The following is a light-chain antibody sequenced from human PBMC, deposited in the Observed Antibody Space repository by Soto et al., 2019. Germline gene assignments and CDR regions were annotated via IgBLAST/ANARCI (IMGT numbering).Light chain of an antibody. Sequence: QSVLTQPASVSGSPGQSITISCTGTSSDVGGYNYVSWYQQNPGKAPKLMIYDVSNRPSGVSNRFSGSKSGNTASLTISGLQAEDEADYYCSSYTSTRTVVFGGGTKLTVL. CDR1: SSDVGGYNY. J-gene: IGLJ2*01. V-gene: IGLV2-14*03. CDR3: SSYTSTRTVV. CDR2: DVS.